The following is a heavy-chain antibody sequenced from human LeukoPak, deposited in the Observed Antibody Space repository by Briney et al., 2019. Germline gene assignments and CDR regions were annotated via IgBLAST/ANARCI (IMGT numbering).Heavy chain of an antibody. Sequence: GESLKISCKGSGYSFTSYWIGWVRQLPGKGLERMGIIYPGDSDTRYSPSFQGQVTISADKSISTAYLQWSSLKASDTAMYYCARHPYYYDSSAFAPPNWFDPWGQGTLVTVSS. CDR2: IYPGDSDT. CDR3: ARHPYYYDSSAFAPPNWFDP. J-gene: IGHJ5*02. CDR1: GYSFTSYW. V-gene: IGHV5-51*01. D-gene: IGHD3-22*01.